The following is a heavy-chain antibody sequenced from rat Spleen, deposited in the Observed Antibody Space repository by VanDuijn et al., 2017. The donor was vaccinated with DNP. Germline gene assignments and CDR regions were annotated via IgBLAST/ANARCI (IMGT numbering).Heavy chain of an antibody. V-gene: IGHV2S12*01. CDR1: GFSLTDYN. Sequence: VQLKESGPGMVQPSQTLSLTCTVSGFSLTDYNVHWVRQPPGKVLEWIAAISTGGSTYYNSALKSRLSISRDTSKSQVFLKMNSVQTGDTAMYFCARTAANFWGPGTMVTVSS. J-gene: IGHJ1*01. CDR2: ISTGGST. CDR3: ARTAANF. D-gene: IGHD1-2*01.